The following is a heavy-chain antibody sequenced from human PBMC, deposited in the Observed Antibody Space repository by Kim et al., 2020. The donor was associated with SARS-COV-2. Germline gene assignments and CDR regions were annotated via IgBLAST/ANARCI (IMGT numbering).Heavy chain of an antibody. Sequence: ASVKVSCKASGYTFTSYGISWVRQAPGQGLEWMGWISAYNGNTNYAQKLQGRVTMTTDTSTSTAYMELRSLRSDDTAVYYCARDGGGVFWSGYAPGFDPWGQGTLVTVSS. D-gene: IGHD3-3*01. V-gene: IGHV1-18*01. CDR2: ISAYNGNT. CDR3: ARDGGGVFWSGYAPGFDP. J-gene: IGHJ5*02. CDR1: GYTFTSYG.